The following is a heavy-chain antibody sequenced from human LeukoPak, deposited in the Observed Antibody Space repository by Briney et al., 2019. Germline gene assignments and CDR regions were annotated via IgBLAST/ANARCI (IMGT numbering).Heavy chain of an antibody. D-gene: IGHD3-22*01. CDR2: IGVLDGII. CDR1: GFTFGNYA. J-gene: IGHJ4*02. Sequence: PGGSLRLSCVASGFTFGNYALTWVRQTPGKGLEWVSSIGVLDGIINYADSVKGRFTISRDNSKNTLYLQMNSLRAEDTAVYYCAKESLYYYDSSGYSAYFDYWGQGTLVTVSS. CDR3: AKESLYYYDSSGYSAYFDY. V-gene: IGHV3-23*01.